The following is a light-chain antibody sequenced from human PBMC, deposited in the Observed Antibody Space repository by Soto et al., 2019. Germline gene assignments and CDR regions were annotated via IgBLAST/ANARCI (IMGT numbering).Light chain of an antibody. J-gene: IGKJ1*01. CDR1: QSVRSSY. CDR2: AAS. CDR3: QQYGSSPRT. Sequence: EVLLTQSPATLSLSPGESATLSCRASQSVRSSYSAWYQQTTGQTPRLLIYAASSRATGIPDRFSGSGSGTDFSLTISSLEAEDFEVYYCQQYGSSPRTFGQGTKVDIK. V-gene: IGKV3-20*01.